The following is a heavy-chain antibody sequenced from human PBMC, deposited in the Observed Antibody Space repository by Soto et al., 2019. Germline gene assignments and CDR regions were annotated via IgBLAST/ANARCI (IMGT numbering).Heavy chain of an antibody. Sequence: VGSRRLYCPASGLSISDCYMSWIRKASWKGLEWASYISSSSSYTNYADSVKGRFTISRDNDKNSLYLQMNSLRAEDTAVYFCASPGIAAAGSAGVALDIWGQGTMVTVSS. CDR2: ISSSSSYT. CDR1: GLSISDCY. CDR3: ASPGIAAAGSAGVALDI. V-gene: IGHV3-11*06. J-gene: IGHJ3*02. D-gene: IGHD6-13*01.